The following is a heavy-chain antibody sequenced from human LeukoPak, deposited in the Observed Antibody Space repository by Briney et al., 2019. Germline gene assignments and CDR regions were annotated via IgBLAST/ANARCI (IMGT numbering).Heavy chain of an antibody. CDR2: ISSSSSYI. CDR1: GFTFSSYT. J-gene: IGHJ4*02. CDR3: ARVVGSSSLGY. V-gene: IGHV3-21*01. Sequence: PGGSLRLSCAASGFTFSSYTMNWVRQAPGKGLDWVSSISSSSSYIYYADSVKGRFTISRDDAKNSLYLQMNSLRAEDTAVYYCARVVGSSSLGYWGQGTLVTVSS. D-gene: IGHD6-13*01.